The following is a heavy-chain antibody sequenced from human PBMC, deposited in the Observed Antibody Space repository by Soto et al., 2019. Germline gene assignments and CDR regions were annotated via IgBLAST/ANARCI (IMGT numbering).Heavy chain of an antibody. CDR2: ISSSSSYI. CDR3: ARDRGIAAAGPTGY. J-gene: IGHJ4*02. CDR1: GFTFSSYS. V-gene: IGHV3-21*01. Sequence: GGSLRLSCAASGFTFSSYSMNWVRQAPGKGLEWVSSISSSSSYIYYADSVKGRFTISRDNAKNSLYLQMNSLRAEDTAVYYCARDRGIAAAGPTGYWGQGTLVTVS. D-gene: IGHD6-13*01.